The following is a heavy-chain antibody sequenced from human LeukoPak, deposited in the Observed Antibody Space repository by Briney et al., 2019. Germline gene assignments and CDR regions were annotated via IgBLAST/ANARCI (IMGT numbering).Heavy chain of an antibody. J-gene: IGHJ4*02. V-gene: IGHV1-69*13. CDR3: ARESSGYFADY. Sequence: SVKVSCKASGYTFTSYAISWVRQAPGQGLEWMGGIIPIFGTANYVQKFQGRVTITADESTSTAYMELSSLRSEDTAVYYCARESSGYFADYWGQGTLVTVSS. CDR1: GYTFTSYA. CDR2: IIPIFGTA. D-gene: IGHD3-22*01.